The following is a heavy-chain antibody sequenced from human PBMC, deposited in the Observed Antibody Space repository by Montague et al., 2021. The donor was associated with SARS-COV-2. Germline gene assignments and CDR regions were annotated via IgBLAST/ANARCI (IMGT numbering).Heavy chain of an antibody. CDR1: GASISRGSYS. J-gene: IGHJ4*02. Sequence: SETLSLTCTVAGASISRGSYSWIWSRQARRKVLTWIGTVSSSGDYNYMPSLESRVTMSVDTSKNQLSLKVYSVTAADTAVYYCARRVDTRGFRFDIWGQGALVTVSS. CDR3: ARRVDTRGFRFDI. D-gene: IGHD3-10*01. V-gene: IGHV4-39*01. CDR2: VSSSGDY.